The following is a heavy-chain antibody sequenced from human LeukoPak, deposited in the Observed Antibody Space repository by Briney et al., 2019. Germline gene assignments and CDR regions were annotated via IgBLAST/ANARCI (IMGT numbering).Heavy chain of an antibody. Sequence: ASVKVSCKASGYTFTTYGINWVRQAPGQGLEWMGWISAYNGNTNYAQNLQGRVTLTTDTSASTAYMELSSLRSEDTAVYYCARANGDYDYWGQGTLVTVSS. CDR2: ISAYNGNT. D-gene: IGHD4-17*01. J-gene: IGHJ4*02. V-gene: IGHV1-18*01. CDR3: ARANGDYDY. CDR1: GYTFTTYG.